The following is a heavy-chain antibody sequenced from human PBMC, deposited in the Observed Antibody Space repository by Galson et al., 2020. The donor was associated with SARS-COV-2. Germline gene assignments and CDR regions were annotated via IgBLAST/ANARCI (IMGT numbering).Heavy chain of an antibody. V-gene: IGHV1-2*02. CDR1: GSRFPGYY. D-gene: IGHD2-21*02. Sequence: ASVKVSCKPCGSRFPGYYLYWVRQAPAQGLEYMGWINPRTGTARHGQKFQDRVTMTSDMSITTAFLKLSGLRFDDTAVYYCVRGLSGDWPYYYFYGMDVWGQGTTVTVSS. CDR3: VRGLSGDWPYYYFYGMDV. CDR2: INPRTGTA. J-gene: IGHJ6*02.